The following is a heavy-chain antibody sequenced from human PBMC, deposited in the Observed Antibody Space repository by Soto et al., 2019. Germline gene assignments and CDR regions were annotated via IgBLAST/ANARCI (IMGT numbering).Heavy chain of an antibody. V-gene: IGHV1-69*08. J-gene: IGHJ3*02. D-gene: IGHD3-9*01. CDR3: ARDILTGYYKEGGAFDI. Sequence: QVQLVQSGAEVKKPGSSVKVSCKASGGTFSSYTISWVRQAPVQGLEWMGRIIPILGIANYEQKFQGRVTITADKSTSTAYMELSSLRSEDTAVYYCARDILTGYYKEGGAFDIRGPGTMVTVSS. CDR1: GGTFSSYT. CDR2: IIPILGIA.